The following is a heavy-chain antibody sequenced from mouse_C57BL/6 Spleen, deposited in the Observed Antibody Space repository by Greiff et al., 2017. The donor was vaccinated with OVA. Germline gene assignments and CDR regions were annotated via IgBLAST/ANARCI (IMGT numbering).Heavy chain of an antibody. CDR1: GFTFSSYA. CDR2: ISDGGSYT. V-gene: IGHV5-4*01. D-gene: IGHD1-1*01. Sequence: EVKVEESGGGLVKPGGSLKLSCAASGFTFSSYAMSWVRQTPEKRLEWVATISDGGSYTYYPDNVKGRFTISRDNAKNNLYLQMSHLKSEDTAMYYCAREELRNWYFDVWGTGTTVTVSS. J-gene: IGHJ1*03. CDR3: AREELRNWYFDV.